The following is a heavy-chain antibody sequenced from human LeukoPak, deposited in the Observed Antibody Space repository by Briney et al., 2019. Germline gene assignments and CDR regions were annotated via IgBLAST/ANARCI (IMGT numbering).Heavy chain of an antibody. CDR2: IYYSGST. Sequence: SETLSLTCTVSGGSISSSSYYWGWIRQPPGKGLEWIGSIYYSGSTYYNPSLKSRVTTSVDTSKNQFSLKLSSVTAADTAVYYCARQGVYSYGLDYWGQGTLVTVSS. CDR1: GGSISSSSYY. CDR3: ARQGVYSYGLDY. D-gene: IGHD5-18*01. J-gene: IGHJ4*02. V-gene: IGHV4-39*01.